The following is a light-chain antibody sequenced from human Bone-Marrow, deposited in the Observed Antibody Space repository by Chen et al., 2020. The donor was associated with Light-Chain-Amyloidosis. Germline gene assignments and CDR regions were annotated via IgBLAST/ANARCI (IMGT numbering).Light chain of an antibody. CDR2: GSS. CDR1: QTISSNY. CDR3: QQYGPSPLA. V-gene: IGKV3-20*01. J-gene: IGKJ4*01. Sequence: EIVLTQSPGTLSLSPGEGANLSCRASQTISSNYLTWYQQKFGQAPRLLSYGSSSRATGIPDRFTVSGCGTDFTLSIDRLGPEDCAVYYCQQYGPSPLAFGGWTKVEIK.